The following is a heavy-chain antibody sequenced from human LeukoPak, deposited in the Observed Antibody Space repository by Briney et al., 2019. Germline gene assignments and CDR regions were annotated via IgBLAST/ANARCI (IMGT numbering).Heavy chain of an antibody. D-gene: IGHD3-10*01. CDR2: IYHSGST. CDR3: DREVRFGEGEWFDP. CDR1: GGSISSGGYS. Sequence: SETLSLTCAVSGGSISSGGYSWSWIRQPPGKGLEWIGYIYHSGSTYYNPSLKGRVTISVDRSKNQFSLKLSSVTAADTAVYYCDREVRFGEGEWFDPWGQGTLVTVSS. J-gene: IGHJ5*02. V-gene: IGHV4-30-2*01.